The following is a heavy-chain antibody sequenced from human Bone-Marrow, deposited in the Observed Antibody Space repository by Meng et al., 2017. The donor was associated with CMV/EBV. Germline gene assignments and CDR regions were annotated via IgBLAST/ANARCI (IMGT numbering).Heavy chain of an antibody. J-gene: IGHJ6*02. Sequence: GESLKISCAASGFTFSSYGMHWVRQAPGKGLEWVAFIRYDGGNKYYEDSVKGRFTISRDNSKNTLYLQMSSRRTEDTAVFYCARGIEVIVVVPAGNYYYYYGMDFWGQGTTVTVSS. CDR1: GFTFSSYG. CDR3: ARGIEVIVVVPAGNYYYYYGMDF. D-gene: IGHD2-2*01. V-gene: IGHV3-30*02. CDR2: IRYDGGNK.